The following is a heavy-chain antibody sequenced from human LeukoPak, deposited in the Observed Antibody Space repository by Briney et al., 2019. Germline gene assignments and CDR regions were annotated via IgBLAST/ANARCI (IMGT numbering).Heavy chain of an antibody. Sequence: ASVKVSCKASGYTFTSYGISWVRQAPGQGLEWMGWISAYNGNTNYAQKLQGRVTMTTDTSTSTAYMELRSLRSDDTAVYYCARLGPPYDFDWLLPDHWGQGTLVTVSS. D-gene: IGHD3-9*01. J-gene: IGHJ4*02. CDR1: GYTFTSYG. CDR2: ISAYNGNT. V-gene: IGHV1-18*01. CDR3: ARLGPPYDFDWLLPDH.